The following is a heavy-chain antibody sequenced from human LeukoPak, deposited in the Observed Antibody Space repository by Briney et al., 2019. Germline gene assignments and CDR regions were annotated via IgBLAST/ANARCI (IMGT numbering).Heavy chain of an antibody. V-gene: IGHV3-53*01. CDR2: IYSGGST. J-gene: IGHJ4*02. Sequence: GGSLRLSCAASGFTVSSNYMSWVRQAPGKGLEWVSVIYSGGSTYYADSVKGRFTISRDNSKNTLYLQMNSLGAEDTAVYYCARGGPYYPLDYWGQGTLVTVSS. D-gene: IGHD3-10*01. CDR3: ARGGPYYPLDY. CDR1: GFTVSSNY.